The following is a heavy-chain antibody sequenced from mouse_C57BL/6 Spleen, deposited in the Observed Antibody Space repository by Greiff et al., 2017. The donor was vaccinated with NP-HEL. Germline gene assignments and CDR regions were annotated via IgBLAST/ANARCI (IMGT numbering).Heavy chain of an antibody. D-gene: IGHD1-1*01. Sequence: QVQLQQSGPELVKPGASVKISCKASGYSFTSYYLHWLKQRPGQGLEWIGWIYPGSGNTTYNEKFKGKATLTADTSSSTAYMQLSSLTSEDSAVYYCARSIYYYGSSSYWYFDVWGTGTTVTVSS. J-gene: IGHJ1*03. CDR1: GYSFTSYY. V-gene: IGHV1-66*01. CDR2: IYPGSGNT. CDR3: ARSIYYYGSSSYWYFDV.